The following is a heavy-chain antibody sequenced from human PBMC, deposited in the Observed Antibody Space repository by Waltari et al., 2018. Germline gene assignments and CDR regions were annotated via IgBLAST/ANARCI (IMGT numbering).Heavy chain of an antibody. D-gene: IGHD6-19*01. Sequence: EVQLVESGGGLVQPGRSLRLSCAASGFTIDDSAMHWVRQVPGKGLEWVSGISWNSVRIAYADSVKGRFTISRDNAKNSLYLQMNSLRVEDTALYYCASMIAMAGVRPDYWGQGTLVTVSS. CDR3: ASMIAMAGVRPDY. J-gene: IGHJ4*02. V-gene: IGHV3-9*01. CDR2: ISWNSVRI. CDR1: GFTIDDSA.